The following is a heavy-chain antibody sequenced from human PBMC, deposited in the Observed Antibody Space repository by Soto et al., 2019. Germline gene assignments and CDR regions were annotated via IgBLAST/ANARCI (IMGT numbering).Heavy chain of an antibody. V-gene: IGHV1-58*01. J-gene: IGHJ6*02. D-gene: IGHD4-4*01. CDR2: IVVGSGNT. CDR1: GFTFTSSA. CDR3: AALFNPMTTVVPGGMDV. Sequence: GASVKVSCKASGFTFTSSAVQWVRQARGQRLEWIGWIVVGSGNTNYAQKFQERVTITRDMSTSTAYMELSSLRSEDTAVYYCAALFNPMTTVVPGGMDVWGQGTTVTVSS.